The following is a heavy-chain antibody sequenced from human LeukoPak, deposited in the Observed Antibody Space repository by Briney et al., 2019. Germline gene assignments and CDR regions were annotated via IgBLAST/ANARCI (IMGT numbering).Heavy chain of an antibody. CDR3: VVVVEPPDSDGFDV. V-gene: IGHV3-74*01. J-gene: IGHJ3*01. CDR1: GFTFGNSW. D-gene: IGHD1-14*01. Sequence: GGTLRLSCAASGFTFGNSWVHWVRQAPGKGLVWVSLINADGSTATYADSVKGRFTISRDNARNTLSLQMNSLTIEDTAVYYCVVVVEPPDSDGFDVWGQGTMITVSS. CDR2: INADGSTA.